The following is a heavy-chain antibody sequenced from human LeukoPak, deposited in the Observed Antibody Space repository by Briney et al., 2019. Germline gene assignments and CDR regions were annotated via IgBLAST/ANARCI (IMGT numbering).Heavy chain of an antibody. Sequence: GGSLRLSCAASGFTFNSYEMDWVRQAPGKGPEWVASIRQDGSEKTYVDSVKGRFTISRDNTKNSLSLQLNGLRAEDTAVYYCARDGTAAGLYFDLWGQGTLVTVSS. CDR1: GFTFNSYE. D-gene: IGHD6-13*01. CDR2: IRQDGSEK. J-gene: IGHJ4*01. CDR3: ARDGTAAGLYFDL. V-gene: IGHV3-7*01.